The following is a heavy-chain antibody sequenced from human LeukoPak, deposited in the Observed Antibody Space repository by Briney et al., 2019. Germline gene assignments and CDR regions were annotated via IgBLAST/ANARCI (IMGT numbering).Heavy chain of an antibody. Sequence: GESLKISCKGSGYSFTSYWIGWVRQMPGKGLEWMGIIYPGDSDTRYSPSFQGQVTISADKSISTAYLQWSSLKASDTAMYYCARPENQWGLIGSFDYWGQGTLVTVSS. CDR2: IYPGDSDT. J-gene: IGHJ4*02. V-gene: IGHV5-51*01. CDR1: GYSFTSYW. CDR3: ARPENQWGLIGSFDY. D-gene: IGHD1-26*01.